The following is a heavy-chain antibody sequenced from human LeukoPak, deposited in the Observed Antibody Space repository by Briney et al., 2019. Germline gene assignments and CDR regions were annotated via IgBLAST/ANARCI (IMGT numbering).Heavy chain of an antibody. Sequence: SVKVSCKASGGTFSSYAISWVRQAPGQGLEWMGGIIPIFGTANYAQKFQGRVTITADESTGTAYMELSSLRSEDTAVYYCAVSVAGIERFDYWGQGTLVTVSS. D-gene: IGHD6-19*01. CDR2: IIPIFGTA. CDR1: GGTFSSYA. V-gene: IGHV1-69*13. J-gene: IGHJ4*02. CDR3: AVSVAGIERFDY.